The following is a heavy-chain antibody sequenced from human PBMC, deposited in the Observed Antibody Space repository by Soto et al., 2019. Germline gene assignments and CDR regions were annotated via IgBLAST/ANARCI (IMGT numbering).Heavy chain of an antibody. CDR3: ARHLGRWLQEIHIRDYGMDV. CDR1: GGSISSSNW. D-gene: IGHD5-12*01. Sequence: QVQLQESGPGLVKPSGTLSLTCAVSGGSISSSNWWSWVRQPPGKGLEWIGEIYHSGSTNYNPSLKSRVTTSVDKSKNQCPLKLRSVTAADTAIYYCARHLGRWLQEIHIRDYGMDVWGQGTTVTVSS. V-gene: IGHV4-4*02. CDR2: IYHSGST. J-gene: IGHJ6*02.